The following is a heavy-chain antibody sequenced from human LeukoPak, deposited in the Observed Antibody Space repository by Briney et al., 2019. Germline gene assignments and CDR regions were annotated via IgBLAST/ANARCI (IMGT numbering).Heavy chain of an antibody. Sequence: SETLSLTCTVSGGSISSYYWSWIRQPPGKGLEWIGYIYYSGSTNYNPSLKSRVTISVDTSKNQFSLKLSSVTAADTAVYYCASYYGHDAFDIWGQGTMVTVSS. CDR3: ASYYGHDAFDI. J-gene: IGHJ3*02. V-gene: IGHV4-59*08. CDR1: GGSISSYY. D-gene: IGHD3-10*01. CDR2: IYYSGST.